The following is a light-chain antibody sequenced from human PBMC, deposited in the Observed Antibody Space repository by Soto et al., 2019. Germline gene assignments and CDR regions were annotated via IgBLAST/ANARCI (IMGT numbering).Light chain of an antibody. CDR2: EVS. CDR1: ISDVGGYNF. Sequence: QSVPTQPASVSGSPGQSITISCTGTISDVGGYNFVSWYQQHPGRAPKLLIYEVSRRPSGVSNRFSGSKSGDTASLTISGLQAEDEADYYCYSYRGYYTRVFGTGTKVTVL. V-gene: IGLV2-14*01. CDR3: YSYRGYYTRV. J-gene: IGLJ1*01.